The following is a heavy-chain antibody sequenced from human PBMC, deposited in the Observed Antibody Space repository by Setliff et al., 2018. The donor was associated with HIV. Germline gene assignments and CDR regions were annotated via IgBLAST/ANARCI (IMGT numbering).Heavy chain of an antibody. J-gene: IGHJ4*02. CDR1: GFTFSSYA. V-gene: IGHV3-23*01. Sequence: GGSLRLSCAASGFTFSSYAISWVRLAPGKGLEWVSSVSGSGRRTYYADSVKGRFTISRDNSKNTLYLQMNSLRAEDTAVYYCARGEPTILIEPAAFFDYWGQGTLVTVSS. CDR2: VSGSGRRT. CDR3: ARGEPTILIEPAAFFDY. D-gene: IGHD2-2*01.